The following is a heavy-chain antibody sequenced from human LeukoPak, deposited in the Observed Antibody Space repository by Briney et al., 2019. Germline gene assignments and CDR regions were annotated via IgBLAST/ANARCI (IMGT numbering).Heavy chain of an antibody. J-gene: IGHJ4*02. V-gene: IGHV4-39*07. D-gene: IGHD2-15*01. Sequence: SETLSLTCTVSGGSISSSSYYWGWIRQPPGKGLEWIGSIDYSGSTYHNPSLKSRITISVDTSKNQFSLKLSSVTAADTAVYYCARDSRYCSGGNCHLRFDYWGQGILVTVSS. CDR1: GGSISSSSYY. CDR3: ARDSRYCSGGNCHLRFDY. CDR2: IDYSGST.